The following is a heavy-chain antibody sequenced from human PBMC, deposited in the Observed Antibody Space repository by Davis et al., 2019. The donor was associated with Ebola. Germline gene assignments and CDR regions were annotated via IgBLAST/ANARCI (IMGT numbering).Heavy chain of an antibody. Sequence: ASVMVSCKASGGTFSSYAISWVRQAPGQGLEWMGWMNPNSGNTGYAQKFQGRVTMTRNTSISTAYMELNSLRSEDTAVYYCARGPTGYVPYYFDYWGQGTLVTASS. CDR1: GGTFSSYA. CDR2: MNPNSGNT. J-gene: IGHJ4*02. D-gene: IGHD3-9*01. V-gene: IGHV1-8*02. CDR3: ARGPTGYVPYYFDY.